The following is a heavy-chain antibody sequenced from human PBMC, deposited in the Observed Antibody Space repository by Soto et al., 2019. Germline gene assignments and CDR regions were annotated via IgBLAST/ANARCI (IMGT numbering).Heavy chain of an antibody. J-gene: IGHJ6*01. D-gene: IGHD1-26*01. CDR1: GGSISSSSYY. Sequence: ETLSLTCTVSGGSISSSSYYWGWIRQPPGKGLEWIGSIYYSGSTYYNPSLKSRVTISVDTSKNQFSLKLSSVTAADTAVYYCARRTVGYYGMDVWGQGTTVTVSS. CDR2: IYYSGST. CDR3: ARRTVGYYGMDV. V-gene: IGHV4-39*01.